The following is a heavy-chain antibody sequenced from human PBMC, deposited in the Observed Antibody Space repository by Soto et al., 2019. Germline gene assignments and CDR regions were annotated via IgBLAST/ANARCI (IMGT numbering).Heavy chain of an antibody. V-gene: IGHV3-23*01. J-gene: IGHJ4*02. CDR2: ISVSGANT. CDR1: GFTFNNYA. Sequence: DVQLLDSGGGLVQPGGSLRLSCAASGFTFNNYAMSWVRRAPGKGLEWVSTISVSGANTYYADSVKGRFTISRDDSKNTLYLQMNSLGAEDTAVYYCAKDLGLGVIAGYPHDCWGQGTLVTVSS. D-gene: IGHD3-9*01. CDR3: AKDLGLGVIAGYPHDC.